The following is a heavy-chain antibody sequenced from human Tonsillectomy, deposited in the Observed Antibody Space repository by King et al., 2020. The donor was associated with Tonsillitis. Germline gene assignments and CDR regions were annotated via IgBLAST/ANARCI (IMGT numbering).Heavy chain of an antibody. Sequence: VQLVESGAEVKKPGESLKISCKGSGYNFASYWIDWVRQMPGKGLESMGIIYPGDSETRYSPSFPGQVTISVDKSISTAYLQWSSLKASDTAMYYCARLVSGGYAQFDYWGQGTLVTVSS. CDR2: IYPGDSET. CDR3: ARLVSGGYAQFDY. J-gene: IGHJ4*02. V-gene: IGHV5-51*03. CDR1: GYNFASYW. D-gene: IGHD5-12*01.